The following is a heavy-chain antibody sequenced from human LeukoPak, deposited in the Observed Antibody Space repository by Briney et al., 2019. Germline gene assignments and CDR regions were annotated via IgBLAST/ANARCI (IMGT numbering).Heavy chain of an antibody. Sequence: GGSLTLSCAASGFIFSSYWMTWVRQAPGKGLEWVANIKQDGSEKYYVDSVKGRFTISRDNAKKSLYLQMNSLRVEDTAVYYCVGGSHMDVWGKGTTVTVFS. CDR2: IKQDGSEK. J-gene: IGHJ6*03. D-gene: IGHD3-16*01. V-gene: IGHV3-7*01. CDR3: VGGSHMDV. CDR1: GFIFSSYW.